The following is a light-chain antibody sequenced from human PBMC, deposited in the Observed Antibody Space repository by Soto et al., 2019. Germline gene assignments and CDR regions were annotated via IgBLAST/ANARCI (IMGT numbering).Light chain of an antibody. V-gene: IGKV1-5*01. CDR1: QTISTW. CDR3: QQYTRT. J-gene: IGKJ1*01. CDR2: DTS. Sequence: DIQMTQSPSTLSASVGDRVTITCRASQTISTWLAWYQQKPGKAPKLLIYDTSTLESGVPSRFSGSGSGTEFTLTISSLQPDDFATYYCQQYTRTFGQGTKVDIK.